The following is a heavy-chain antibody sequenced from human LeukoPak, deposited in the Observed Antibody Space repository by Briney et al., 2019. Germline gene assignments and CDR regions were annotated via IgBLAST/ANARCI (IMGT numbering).Heavy chain of an antibody. CDR2: ISSSSSYI. V-gene: IGHV3-21*01. J-gene: IGHJ4*02. D-gene: IGHD2-2*03. Sequence: GGSLRLSCAASGFTFSSYWMSWVRQAPGKGLEWVSSISSSSSYIYYADSVKGRFTISRDNAKNSLYLQMNSLRAEDTAVYYCARVDGYCSSTSCYYYFDYWGQGTLVTVSS. CDR3: ARVDGYCSSTSCYYYFDY. CDR1: GFTFSSYW.